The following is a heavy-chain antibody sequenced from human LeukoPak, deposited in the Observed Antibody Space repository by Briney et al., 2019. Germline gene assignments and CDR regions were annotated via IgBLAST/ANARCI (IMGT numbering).Heavy chain of an antibody. D-gene: IGHD3-9*01. Sequence: PSETLSLTCTVSGGSISSGGYYWSWIRQHPGKGLEWVGYIYYSGSTYYNPSLKSRVTISVDTSKNQFSLKLSSVTAADTAVYYCARVSEYYDILTGLNWFDPWGQGTLVTVSS. J-gene: IGHJ5*02. CDR3: ARVSEYYDILTGLNWFDP. V-gene: IGHV4-31*03. CDR2: IYYSGST. CDR1: GGSISSGGYY.